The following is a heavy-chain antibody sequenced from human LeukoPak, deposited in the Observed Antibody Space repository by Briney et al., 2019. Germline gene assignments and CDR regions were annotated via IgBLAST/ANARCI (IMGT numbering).Heavy chain of an antibody. CDR1: GLTFSSYS. V-gene: IGHV3-21*01. D-gene: IGHD2-2*01. J-gene: IGHJ2*01. CDR2: ISSSSSYI. Sequence: PGGSLRLSCAASGLTFSSYSMNWVRQAPGKGLEWVSSISSSSSYIYYADSVKGRFTISRDNAKNSLYLQMNSLRAEDTAVYYCARRKVPAASPNWYFDLWGRGTLVTVSS. CDR3: ARRKVPAASPNWYFDL.